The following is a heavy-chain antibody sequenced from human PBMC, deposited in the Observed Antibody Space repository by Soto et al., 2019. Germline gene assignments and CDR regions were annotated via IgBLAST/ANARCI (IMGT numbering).Heavy chain of an antibody. J-gene: IGHJ6*02. V-gene: IGHV4-30-4*01. CDR3: ARDSRTPSGGMDV. CDR2: IYYSSST. Sequence: QVQLQESGPGLVKPSQTLSRTCTVSGGYINSGDHHWTWIRQSPGKDLEWIGAIYYSSSTYYNPSLVSRLLISIDTSKNQFSLELTSVTAADTAVYFCARDSRTPSGGMDVWGQGTTVTVSS. CDR1: GGYINSGDHH.